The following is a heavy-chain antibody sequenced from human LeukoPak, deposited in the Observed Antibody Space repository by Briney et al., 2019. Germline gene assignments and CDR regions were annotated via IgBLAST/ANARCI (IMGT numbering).Heavy chain of an antibody. CDR3: ARGSPPSTDY. Sequence: SETLSLTCTVSGGSISSYYWSWIRQPPGKGLEWIGEINHSGSTNYNPSLKSRVTISVDTSKNQFSLKLSSVTAADTAVYYCARGSPPSTDYWGQGTLVTVSS. V-gene: IGHV4-34*01. CDR2: INHSGST. J-gene: IGHJ4*02. CDR1: GGSISSYY.